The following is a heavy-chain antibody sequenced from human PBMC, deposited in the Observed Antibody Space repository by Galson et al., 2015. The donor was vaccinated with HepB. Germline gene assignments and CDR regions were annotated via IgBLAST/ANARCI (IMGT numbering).Heavy chain of an antibody. CDR2: ISAYDGNT. CDR1: GYTFTNYG. CDR3: ARDSYCGGDCYPGYTWLDP. J-gene: IGHJ5*02. D-gene: IGHD2-21*01. Sequence: SVKVSCKASGYTFTNYGITWVRQAPGQGLEWMGWISAYDGNTKYAQKVQGRVTMTTDTSTNTAYMDLGSLTFDDTAVYYCARDSYCGGDCYPGYTWLDPWGQGTLVTVSS. V-gene: IGHV1-18*01.